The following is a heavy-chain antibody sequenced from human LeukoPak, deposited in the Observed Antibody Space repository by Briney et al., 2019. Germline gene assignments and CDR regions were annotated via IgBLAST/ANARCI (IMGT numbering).Heavy chain of an antibody. CDR3: VRQPLRSRYYYYYYVDV. CDR2: IYHSGTT. Sequence: PSETLSLTCTVSGYSISSGYYWGWIRQPPGQGLEWIGSIYHSGTTYYNPSLKSRVTISVDTSKNQFSLSLSSVTAADAAVYRCVRQPLRSRYYYYYYVDVWGKGPTVTVSS. CDR1: GYSISSGYY. V-gene: IGHV4-38-2*02. D-gene: IGHD3-10*02. J-gene: IGHJ6*03.